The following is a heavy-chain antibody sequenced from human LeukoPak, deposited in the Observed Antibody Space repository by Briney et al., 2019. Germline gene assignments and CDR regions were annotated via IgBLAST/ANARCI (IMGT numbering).Heavy chain of an antibody. Sequence: ASVKVSCKASGGTFNSYAISWVRQAPGQGLEWMGGIIPILGTTNYARKFRGRVTLTADKSTRTAYMELSSLRSENTAVYYCARDNDSRDPPHFDYRGQGTLVTVSS. J-gene: IGHJ4*02. CDR2: IIPILGTT. V-gene: IGHV1-69*10. CDR3: ARDNDSRDPPHFDY. CDR1: GGTFNSYA. D-gene: IGHD3-16*01.